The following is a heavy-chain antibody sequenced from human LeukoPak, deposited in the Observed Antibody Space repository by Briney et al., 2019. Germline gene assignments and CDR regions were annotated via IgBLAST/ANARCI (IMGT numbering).Heavy chain of an antibody. CDR1: GFTFSSYG. D-gene: IGHD2-21*01. CDR3: AKDVREFLRAFDI. J-gene: IGHJ3*02. Sequence: GGSLRLSCAASGFTFSSYGMHWVRQAPGKGLEWVAGIQYDGSNKYYTDSVKGRFTISRDNSKNTLYLQMNSLRAEDTAVYYCAKDVREFLRAFDIWGQGTMVTVSS. V-gene: IGHV3-30*02. CDR2: IQYDGSNK.